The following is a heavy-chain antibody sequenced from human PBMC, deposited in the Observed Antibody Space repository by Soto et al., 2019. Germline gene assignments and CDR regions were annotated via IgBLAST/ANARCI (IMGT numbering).Heavy chain of an antibody. Sequence: QVQLQESGPGLVKPSETLSLTCTVSGGSISSYYWSWIRQPPGKGLEWIGYIYYSGSTNYNPSLKSRVTISVDTSKNQFSLKLSSVTAADTAVYYCARANSYWNYGSSDYGDPLYYFDYWGQGTLVTVSS. D-gene: IGHD4-17*01. V-gene: IGHV4-59*01. CDR3: ARANSYWNYGSSDYGDPLYYFDY. J-gene: IGHJ4*02. CDR2: IYYSGST. CDR1: GGSISSYY.